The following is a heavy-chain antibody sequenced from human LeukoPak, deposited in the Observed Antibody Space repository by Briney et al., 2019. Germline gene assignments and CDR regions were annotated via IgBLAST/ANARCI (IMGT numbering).Heavy chain of an antibody. V-gene: IGHV1-8*01. D-gene: IGHD6-13*01. CDR1: GYTFTSHD. J-gene: IGHJ5*02. Sequence: ASVKVSCKAFGYTFTSHDINWVRQATGQGLEWMGWMNPNSGNTGYAQKFQGRVTMTRNTSISTAYMELSSLRSEDTAVYYCARGSLGGYSSSWYGGNWFDPWGQGTLVTVSS. CDR2: MNPNSGNT. CDR3: ARGSLGGYSSSWYGGNWFDP.